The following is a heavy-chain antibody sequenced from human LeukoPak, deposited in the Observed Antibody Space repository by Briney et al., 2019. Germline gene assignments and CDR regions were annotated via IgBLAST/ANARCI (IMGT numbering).Heavy chain of an antibody. V-gene: IGHV3-23*01. CDR2: ISGSGGST. CDR1: GFTFSSYA. J-gene: IGHJ4*02. Sequence: PGRSLRLSCAASGFTFSSYAMSWVRQAPGKGLEWVSAISGSGGSTYYADSEKGRFTISRDNSKNTLYLQMNSLRAEDTAVYYCAKDSSASFDYWGQGTLVTVSS. D-gene: IGHD2-2*01. CDR3: AKDSSASFDY.